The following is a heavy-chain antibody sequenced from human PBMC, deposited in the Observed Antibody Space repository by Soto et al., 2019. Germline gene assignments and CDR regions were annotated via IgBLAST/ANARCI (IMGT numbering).Heavy chain of an antibody. CDR2: ISYDGNDQ. CDR1: GFTFSSYG. V-gene: IGHV3-30*03. Sequence: GGSVRLSCAASGFTFSSYGMHWVRQAPGKGLEWVAVISYDGNDQYYGDSVKGRFTISRDNSKNTVFLQMNSPRAEDTAVYYCARDRGAAAGSYYYYGMDVWGQGTTVTVSS. J-gene: IGHJ6*02. D-gene: IGHD6-13*01. CDR3: ARDRGAAAGSYYYYGMDV.